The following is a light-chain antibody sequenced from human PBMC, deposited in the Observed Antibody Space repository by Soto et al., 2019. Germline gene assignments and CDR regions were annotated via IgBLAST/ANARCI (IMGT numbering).Light chain of an antibody. Sequence: EIVLTQSPGTLSFSPGERATLSCRASQSISVTYLAWYQQKPGQAPRLLIYTTSIRATGIPDRFSGSGSGTDFTLTISRLEPEDFAVYYCQQYGDTPVTFGQGTKVDI. CDR3: QQYGDTPVT. CDR2: TTS. J-gene: IGKJ1*01. CDR1: QSISVTY. V-gene: IGKV3-20*01.